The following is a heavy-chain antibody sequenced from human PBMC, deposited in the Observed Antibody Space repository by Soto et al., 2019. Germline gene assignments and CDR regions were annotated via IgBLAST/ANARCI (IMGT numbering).Heavy chain of an antibody. CDR2: IYYSGST. CDR1: GGSISSYY. V-gene: IGHV4-59*01. Sequence: QVQLQESGPGLVKPSETLSLTCTVSGGSISSYYWSWIRQPPGKGLEWIGYIYYSGSTNYNPSLKSRVTISVDTSKNQFSLKLSSVTAADTAVYYCARERGYSGYDDDGNFDYWGQGTLVTVSS. J-gene: IGHJ4*02. CDR3: ARERGYSGYDDDGNFDY. D-gene: IGHD5-12*01.